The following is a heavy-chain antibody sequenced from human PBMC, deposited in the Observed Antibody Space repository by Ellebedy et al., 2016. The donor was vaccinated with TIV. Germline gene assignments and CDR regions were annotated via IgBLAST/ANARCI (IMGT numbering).Heavy chain of an antibody. CDR1: GGSISPYY. D-gene: IGHD1-7*01. J-gene: IGHJ5*02. CDR2: IYYSGTT. Sequence: MPSETLSLTCTVSGGSISPYYWSWIRQPPGKGLEWIGYIYYSGTTNYNPSLKSRVTISVDTSKNQVSLKLNSVTAADTAVYYCARGTYPNWFDPWGQGTLVTVSS. V-gene: IGHV4-59*01. CDR3: ARGTYPNWFDP.